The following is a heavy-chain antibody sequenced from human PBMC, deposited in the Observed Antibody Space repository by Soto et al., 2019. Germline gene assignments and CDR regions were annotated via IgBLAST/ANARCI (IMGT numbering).Heavy chain of an antibody. V-gene: IGHV1-18*01. Sequence: VASVKVSCKASGYTFTSYGISWVRQAPGQGLEWMGWISAYNGNTNYAQKLQGRVTMTTDTSTSTAYMELRSLRSDDTAVYYCARDPPPVYSSSWRKTAKNAFDIWGQGTMVTVSS. CDR2: ISAYNGNT. CDR1: GYTFTSYG. J-gene: IGHJ3*02. CDR3: ARDPPPVYSSSWRKTAKNAFDI. D-gene: IGHD6-13*01.